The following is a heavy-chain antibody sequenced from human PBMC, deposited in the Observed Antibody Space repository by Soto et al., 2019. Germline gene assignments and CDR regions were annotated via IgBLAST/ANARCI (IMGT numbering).Heavy chain of an antibody. CDR2: IYYSGST. J-gene: IGHJ4*02. D-gene: IGHD2-15*01. CDR3: ARGYCSGGSCYRY. CDR1: GVSISSSSYY. V-gene: IGHV4-39*01. Sequence: SETLSLTCTVSGVSISSSSYYWGWIRQPPGKGLEWIGSIYYSGSTYYNPSLKSRVTISVDTSKNQFSLKLSSATAADTAVYYCARGYCSGGSCYRYWGQGSQVTVSS.